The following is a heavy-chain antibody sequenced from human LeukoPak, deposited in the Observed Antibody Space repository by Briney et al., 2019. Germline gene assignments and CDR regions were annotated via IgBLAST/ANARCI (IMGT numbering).Heavy chain of an antibody. J-gene: IGHJ3*02. V-gene: IGHV4-31*03. CDR3: ATSSIASSFDAFDI. CDR1: GGSISSGGYY. D-gene: IGHD6-6*01. Sequence: PSETLSLTCTVSGGSISSGGYYWSWIRQHPGKGLEWIGYIYYSGSTYCNPSLKSRVTISVDTSKNQFSLKLSSVTAADTAVYYCATSSIASSFDAFDIWGQGTMVTVSS. CDR2: IYYSGST.